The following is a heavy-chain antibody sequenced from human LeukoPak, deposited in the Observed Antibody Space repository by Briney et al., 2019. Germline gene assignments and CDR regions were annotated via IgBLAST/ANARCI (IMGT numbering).Heavy chain of an antibody. J-gene: IGHJ3*01. CDR2: IYSSGSA. D-gene: IGHD4-17*01. Sequence: SETLSLTCTVSGGPISSTTYYWGWLRQPPGKGLEWIGRIYSSGSADYNSSLKSRVTMSVDTSKNQFFLKLNSVTAADTAVYYCARDKSDKRTTVTTYAFDFWGQGTKVTVSS. V-gene: IGHV4-39*07. CDR3: ARDKSDKRTTVTTYAFDF. CDR1: GGPISSTTYY.